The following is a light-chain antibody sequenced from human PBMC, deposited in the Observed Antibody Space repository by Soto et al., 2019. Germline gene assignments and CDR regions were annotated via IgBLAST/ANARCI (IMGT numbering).Light chain of an antibody. J-gene: IGLJ1*01. CDR2: DVS. CDR3: CSYAGSYTFV. Sequence: CPGTASDVGGYSYVSWYQQHPGKVPKLIIYDVSKWPSGVPDRFSGSKSGNTASLTISGLQAEDEGDYYCCSYAGSYTFVFGTGTKVTVL. V-gene: IGLV2-11*01. CDR1: ASDVGGYSY.